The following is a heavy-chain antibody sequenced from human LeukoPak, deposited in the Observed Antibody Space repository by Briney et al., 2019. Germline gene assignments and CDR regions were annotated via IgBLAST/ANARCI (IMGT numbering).Heavy chain of an antibody. CDR2: IYTSGST. CDR3: ARGLGYCSGGSCYPSQYNWFDP. J-gene: IGHJ5*02. Sequence: SQTLSLTCTVSGGSISSGSYYWSWIRQPAGKGLEWIGRIYTSGSTNYNPSLKSRATISVDTSKNQFSLKLSSVTAADTAVYYCARGLGYCSGGSCYPSQYNWFDPWGQGTLVTVSS. D-gene: IGHD2-15*01. CDR1: GGSISSGSYY. V-gene: IGHV4-61*02.